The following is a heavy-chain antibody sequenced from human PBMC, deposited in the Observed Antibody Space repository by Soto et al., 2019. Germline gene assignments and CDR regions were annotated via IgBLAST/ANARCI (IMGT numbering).Heavy chain of an antibody. J-gene: IGHJ4*02. CDR2: IYHSGST. CDR3: ARASNKRGYSYGPDF. V-gene: IGHV4-30-2*01. CDR1: GGSISSGGYS. D-gene: IGHD5-18*01. Sequence: PSETLSLTCAVSGGSISSGGYSWSWIRQPPGKGLEWIGYIYHSGSTYYNPSLKSRVTISVDRSKNQFSLKLSSVTAADTAVYYCARASNKRGYSYGPDFWGQGILVTVSS.